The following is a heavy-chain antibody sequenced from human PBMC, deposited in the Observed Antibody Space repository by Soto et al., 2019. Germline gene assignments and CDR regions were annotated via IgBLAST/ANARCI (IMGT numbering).Heavy chain of an antibody. J-gene: IGHJ4*02. CDR3: AKGYCSSTSCSFDY. V-gene: IGHV3-23*01. D-gene: IGHD2-2*01. Sequence: RLSCAASGFTFSNFAMNWVRQAPGSGLEWVSVISGPGDSTDYADSVKGRFTISRDKSKNTVYLQMNSLRDEDTALYYCAKGYCSSTSCSFDYWGQGTLVTVSS. CDR2: ISGPGDST. CDR1: GFTFSNFA.